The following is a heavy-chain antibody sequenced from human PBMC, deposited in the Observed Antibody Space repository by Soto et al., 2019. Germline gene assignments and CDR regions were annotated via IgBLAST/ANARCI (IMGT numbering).Heavy chain of an antibody. J-gene: IGHJ1*01. D-gene: IGHD6-19*01. Sequence: LSLTCAASGFTFSSYAMSWVRQAPGKGLEWVSAISGSGGSTYYADSVKGRFTISRDNSKNTLYLQMNSLRAEDTAVYYCAKDPSGVAGTSRYFQHWGQGTLVTVSS. CDR3: AKDPSGVAGTSRYFQH. V-gene: IGHV3-23*01. CDR1: GFTFSSYA. CDR2: ISGSGGST.